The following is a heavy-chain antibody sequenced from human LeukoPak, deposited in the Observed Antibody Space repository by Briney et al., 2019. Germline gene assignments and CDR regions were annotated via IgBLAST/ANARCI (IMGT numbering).Heavy chain of an antibody. D-gene: IGHD6-6*01. V-gene: IGHV4-59*08. CDR1: GGSISSLY. J-gene: IGHJ4*02. Sequence: KPSETLSLTCSVSGGSISSLYWSWIRQPPGKGLEWIGYIYYTGSTNYNPSLKSRVTMFVDMSKNQSSLRLSSVTAADTAVYYCARHRAYSSSSPFDYWGQGTLVTVSS. CDR3: ARHRAYSSSSPFDY. CDR2: IYYTGST.